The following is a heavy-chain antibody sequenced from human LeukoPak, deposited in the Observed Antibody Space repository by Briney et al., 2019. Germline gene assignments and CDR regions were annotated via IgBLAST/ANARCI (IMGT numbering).Heavy chain of an antibody. Sequence: QSGGSLRLSCAASGFTFSSYGMHWVRQAPGKGLEWVAFIRYDGSNKYYADSVKGRFTISRDNSKNTLYLQMNSLRAEDTAVYYCAKDGWDYDILTGSSSTIDYWGQGTLVTVSS. D-gene: IGHD3-9*01. CDR3: AKDGWDYDILTGSSSTIDY. V-gene: IGHV3-30*02. J-gene: IGHJ4*02. CDR1: GFTFSSYG. CDR2: IRYDGSNK.